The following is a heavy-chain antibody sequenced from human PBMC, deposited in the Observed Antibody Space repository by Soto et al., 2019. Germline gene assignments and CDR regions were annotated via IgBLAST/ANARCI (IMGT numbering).Heavy chain of an antibody. CDR3: ARERSGSYRSYNWFDP. CDR2: IYTSGST. Sequence: SETLSLTCTVSGGSISSYYWSWIRQPAGKGLEWIGRIYTSGSTNYNPSLKSRVPMSVDTSKNQFSLKLSSVTAADTAVYYCARERSGSYRSYNWFDPWGQGTLVTVSS. D-gene: IGHD1-26*01. J-gene: IGHJ5*02. CDR1: GGSISSYY. V-gene: IGHV4-4*07.